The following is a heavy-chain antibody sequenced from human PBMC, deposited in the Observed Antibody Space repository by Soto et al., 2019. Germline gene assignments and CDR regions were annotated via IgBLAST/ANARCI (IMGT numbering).Heavy chain of an antibody. Sequence: ASVKVSCKASGYTFTSYGISWVRQAPGQGLERMGWISAYNGNTNYAQKLQGRVTMTTDTSTSTAYMELRSLRSDDTAVYYCARFEPGTNPARFEYTHYFDYWGQGTLVTISS. CDR3: ARFEPGTNPARFEYTHYFDY. D-gene: IGHD6-6*01. CDR1: GYTFTSYG. V-gene: IGHV1-18*01. J-gene: IGHJ4*02. CDR2: ISAYNGNT.